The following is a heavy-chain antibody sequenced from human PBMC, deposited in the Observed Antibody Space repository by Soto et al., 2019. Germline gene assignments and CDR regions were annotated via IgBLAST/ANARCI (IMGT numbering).Heavy chain of an antibody. Sequence: HPGGSLRLSCVVSGFTFSSNHVNWVRQAPGKGLEWISYISSTYEIWYADSVKGRFTISRDNGRNSLFLQMSSLRDEDTAVYYCARDRDWAFDYWGLGTLVTVSS. CDR1: GFTFSSNH. D-gene: IGHD2-21*02. CDR3: ARDRDWAFDY. CDR2: ISSTYEI. V-gene: IGHV3-48*02. J-gene: IGHJ4*02.